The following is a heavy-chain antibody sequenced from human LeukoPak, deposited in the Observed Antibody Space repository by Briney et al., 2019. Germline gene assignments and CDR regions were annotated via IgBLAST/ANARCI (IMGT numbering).Heavy chain of an antibody. CDR2: INPSGGST. D-gene: IGHD3-10*01. J-gene: IGHJ6*02. CDR1: GYTFTSYY. Sequence: VASVKVSCKASGYTFTSYYMHWVRQAPGQGLEWMGIINPSGGSTSYAQKFQGRVTMTRDTSTSTVYMELSSLRSEDTAVYYCARDREEGSYYSYGMDVWGQGTTVTVSS. V-gene: IGHV1-46*01. CDR3: ARDREEGSYYSYGMDV.